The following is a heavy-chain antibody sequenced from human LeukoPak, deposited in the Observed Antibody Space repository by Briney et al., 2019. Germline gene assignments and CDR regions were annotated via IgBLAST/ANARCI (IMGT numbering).Heavy chain of an antibody. CDR3: AKDIAARPACFDY. J-gene: IGHJ4*02. Sequence: PGASLRLSCAASGFTFSSYAMSWVRQAPGKGLEWVSAISCSGGSTYYADSVKGRFTISRDNSKNTLYLQMNSLRAEDTAVYYCAKDIAARPACFDYWGQGTLVTVSS. CDR1: GFTFSSYA. CDR2: ISCSGGST. V-gene: IGHV3-23*01. D-gene: IGHD6-6*01.